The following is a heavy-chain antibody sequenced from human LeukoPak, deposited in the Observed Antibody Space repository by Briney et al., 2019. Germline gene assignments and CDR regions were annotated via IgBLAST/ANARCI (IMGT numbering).Heavy chain of an antibody. V-gene: IGHV1-8*01. CDR1: GYTFTSYD. J-gene: IGHJ5*02. CDR2: MNPNSGNT. Sequence: GASVKVSCKASGYTFTSYDINWVRQATGQGLEWMGWMNPNSGNTGYAQKFQGRVTMTRNTSISTAYMELSSLRSEDTAVYYCARAPYYYDSSGYYPPSNWFDPWGQGTLVTVSS. CDR3: ARAPYYYDSSGYYPPSNWFDP. D-gene: IGHD3-22*01.